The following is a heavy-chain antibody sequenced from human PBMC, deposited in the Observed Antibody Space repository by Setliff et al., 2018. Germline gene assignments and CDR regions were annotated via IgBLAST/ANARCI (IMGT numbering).Heavy chain of an antibody. J-gene: IGHJ4*02. CDR3: ARLSPYNTGPPFDY. CDR2: IYYSGAT. CDR1: GGSISSSY. V-gene: IGHV4-59*08. D-gene: IGHD2-8*02. Sequence: PSDTLSLTCTVSGGSISSSYWSWIRQPPGKGLEWIGYIYYSGATNYNPSLKSRVTISVDTSKTQFSLQLSSLTAADTAVYYCARLSPYNTGPPFDYWGQGTLVTVS.